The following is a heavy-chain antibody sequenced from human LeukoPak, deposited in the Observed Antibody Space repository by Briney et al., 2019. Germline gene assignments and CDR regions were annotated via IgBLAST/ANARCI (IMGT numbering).Heavy chain of an antibody. V-gene: IGHV3-48*01. CDR3: ARDRLVVPAAIGGNWFDP. D-gene: IGHD2-2*01. J-gene: IGHJ5*02. Sequence: GGSLRLSCAASGFTFSSYSMNWVRQAPGKGLEWVSYISSSSSTIYYADSVKGRFTISRDNAKNSLYLQMNSLRAEDTAVYYCARDRLVVPAAIGGNWFDPWGQGTLVTVSS. CDR1: GFTFSSYS. CDR2: ISSSSSTI.